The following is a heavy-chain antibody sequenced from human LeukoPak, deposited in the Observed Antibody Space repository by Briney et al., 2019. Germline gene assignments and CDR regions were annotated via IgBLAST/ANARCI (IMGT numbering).Heavy chain of an antibody. J-gene: IGHJ4*02. D-gene: IGHD3-22*01. CDR1: GGSINYYY. CDR2: ISTSGST. Sequence: SETLSLTCAVSGGSINYYYWSWFRQPAGKGLEWIGRISTSGSTNYNPSLKSRVTMSVDTSKNRFSLKLSSVTAADTAVYYCAKEASYYYDSRGWDYWGQGTLVTVSS. V-gene: IGHV4-4*07. CDR3: AKEASYYYDSRGWDY.